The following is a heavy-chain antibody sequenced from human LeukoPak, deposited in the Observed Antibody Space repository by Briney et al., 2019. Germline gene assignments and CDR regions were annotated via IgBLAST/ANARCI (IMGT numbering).Heavy chain of an antibody. CDR3: ARHRDYYGSGSYRV. Sequence: GSLRLSCTASGFTFGDYAMSWVRQPPGKGLEWIGEINHSGSTNYNPSLKSRVTISVDTSKNQFSLKLSSVTAADTAVYYCARHRDYYGSGSYRVWGQGTLVTVSS. CDR2: INHSGST. V-gene: IGHV4-34*01. CDR1: GFTFGDYA. D-gene: IGHD3-10*01. J-gene: IGHJ4*02.